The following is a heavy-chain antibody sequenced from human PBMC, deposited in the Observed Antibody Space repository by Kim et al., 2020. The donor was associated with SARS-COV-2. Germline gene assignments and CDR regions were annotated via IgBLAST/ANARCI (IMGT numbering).Heavy chain of an antibody. CDR2: IYYSGST. D-gene: IGHD6-13*01. J-gene: IGHJ4*02. CDR1: GGSVSSGSYY. Sequence: SETLSLTCTVSGGSVSSGSYYWSWIRQPPGKGLEWIGYIYYSGSTNYNPSLKSRVTISVDTSKNQFSLKLSSVTAADTAVYYCARAGVRPSIAAAGTLIYWGQGTLVTVSS. CDR3: ARAGVRPSIAAAGTLIY. V-gene: IGHV4-61*01.